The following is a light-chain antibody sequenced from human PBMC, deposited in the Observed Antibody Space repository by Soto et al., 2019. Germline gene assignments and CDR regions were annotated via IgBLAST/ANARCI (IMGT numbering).Light chain of an antibody. J-gene: IGLJ1*01. V-gene: IGLV2-8*01. CDR2: EVS. Sequence: QSVLTQPPSASGSPGQSVTISCTGTSSDVGGYNYVSWYQQHPGKAPKLMIYEVSKRPSGVPDRFSGSKSGNTASLTVSGLQAEDEADYYCSSYVGSNNLNVFGTGTKLTVL. CDR1: SSDVGGYNY. CDR3: SSYVGSNNLNV.